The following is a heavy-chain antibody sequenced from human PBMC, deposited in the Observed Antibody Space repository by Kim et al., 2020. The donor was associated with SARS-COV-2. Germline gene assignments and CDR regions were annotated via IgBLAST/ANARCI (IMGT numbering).Heavy chain of an antibody. CDR3: ARGGGYSSSWNNYYYYGMDV. Sequence: SETLSLTCTVSGGSISSYYWSWIRQPPGKGLEWIGYIYYSGSTNYNPSLKSRVTISVDTSKNQFSLKLSSVTAADTAVYYCARGGGYSSSWNNYYYYGMDVWGQGTTVTVSS. D-gene: IGHD6-13*01. CDR2: IYYSGST. J-gene: IGHJ6*02. V-gene: IGHV4-59*01. CDR1: GGSISSYY.